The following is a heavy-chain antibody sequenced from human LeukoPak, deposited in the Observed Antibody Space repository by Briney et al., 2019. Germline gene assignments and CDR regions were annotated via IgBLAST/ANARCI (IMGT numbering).Heavy chain of an antibody. CDR1: GGTFSSYA. J-gene: IGHJ4*02. V-gene: IGHV1-69*05. D-gene: IGHD3-10*01. CDR2: IIPIFGTA. CDR3: ASSGELQRGYYFDY. Sequence: ASVKVSCKASGGTFSSYAISWVRQATGQGLEWMGGIIPIFGTANYAQKFQGRVTITTDESTSTAYMELSSLRSEDTAVYYCASSGELQRGYYFDYWGQGTLVTVSS.